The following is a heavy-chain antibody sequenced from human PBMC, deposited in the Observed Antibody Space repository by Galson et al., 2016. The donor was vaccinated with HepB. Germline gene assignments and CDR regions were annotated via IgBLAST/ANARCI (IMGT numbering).Heavy chain of an antibody. Sequence: SVKVSCKASGYTFSNYAMHWVRQAPGQRLEWMGWINAGNDYTKYSQKFQGRVTITRDTSAGTAYMELISLRSEDTAVYFCARGGYCANGICARLDYWGQGTLVTVSS. D-gene: IGHD2-8*01. V-gene: IGHV1-3*01. CDR2: INAGNDYT. CDR3: ARGGYCANGICARLDY. J-gene: IGHJ4*02. CDR1: GYTFSNYA.